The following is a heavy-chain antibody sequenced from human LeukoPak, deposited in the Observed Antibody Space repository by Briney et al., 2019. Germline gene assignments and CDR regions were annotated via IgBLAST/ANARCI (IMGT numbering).Heavy chain of an antibody. D-gene: IGHD2-8*01. CDR1: GGTFSSYA. J-gene: IGHJ3*02. V-gene: IGHV1-69*13. Sequence: GASVKVSCKASGGTFSSYAISWVRQAPGQGLEWMGGIIPIFGTANYAQKFQGRVTITADESTSTAYMELSSLRSEDTAVYYCARDYCTNGVCYTGWDAFDIWGQGTMVTVSS. CDR3: ARDYCTNGVCYTGWDAFDI. CDR2: IIPIFGTA.